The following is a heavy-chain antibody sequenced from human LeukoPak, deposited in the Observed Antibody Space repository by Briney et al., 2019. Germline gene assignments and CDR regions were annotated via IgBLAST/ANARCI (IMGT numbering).Heavy chain of an antibody. J-gene: IGHJ3*02. V-gene: IGHV3-23*01. D-gene: IGHD6-19*01. CDR1: GFTFSNFA. Sequence: GGSLRLSCAASGFTFSNFAMSWVRQAPGKGLEWVSAITASGGATSYADSVKGRFTISRDNSKNTLYLQMNSLRGEDTAVYHCAKAGPWGIAVTNMDAFDIWGQGTMVTVCS. CDR3: AKAGPWGIAVTNMDAFDI. CDR2: ITASGGAT.